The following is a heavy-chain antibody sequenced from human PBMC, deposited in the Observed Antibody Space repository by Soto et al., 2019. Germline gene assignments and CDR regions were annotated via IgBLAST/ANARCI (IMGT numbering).Heavy chain of an antibody. CDR2: IDPSSGSA. D-gene: IGHD1-1*01. V-gene: IGHV1-46*03. CDR3: IRPHGTSGHYYGMDV. Sequence: VKVSCKVSGDTFTTYYIHWVRQAAGQGLEWMGIIDPSSGSAGYAQRFQVSVTMTRDTPTSTFYTAYLQMNSLKTEDTALYYCIRPHGTSGHYYGMDVWGQGTTVTVSS. CDR1: GDTFTTYY. J-gene: IGHJ6*02.